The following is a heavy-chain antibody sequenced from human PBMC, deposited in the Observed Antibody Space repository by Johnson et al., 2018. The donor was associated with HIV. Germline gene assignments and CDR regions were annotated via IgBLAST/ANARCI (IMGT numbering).Heavy chain of an antibody. Sequence: QMQLVESGGGVVQPGRSLKLSCAASEFTFSNYAMHWVRQAPGKGLEWVAVISYDGSSKYYADSVKGRFTISRDNSKNTLNLQMNSLRPEDTAVYYCAKGMGLWIGELSDAFHFWGLGTMVTVSS. D-gene: IGHD3-10*01. J-gene: IGHJ3*01. CDR1: EFTFSNYA. CDR3: AKGMGLWIGELSDAFHF. V-gene: IGHV3-30-3*01. CDR2: ISYDGSSK.